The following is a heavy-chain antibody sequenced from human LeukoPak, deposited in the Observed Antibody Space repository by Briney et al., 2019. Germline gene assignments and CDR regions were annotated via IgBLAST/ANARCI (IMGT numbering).Heavy chain of an antibody. CDR3: ARPPEYCTGSNCIHAFDI. CDR1: GFTFSSYG. J-gene: IGHJ3*02. V-gene: IGHV3-33*01. Sequence: GGSLRLSCAASGFTFSSYGMHWVRQAPRKGLEWVAVIWYDGSNKYYADSVKGRFTISRDNSKNTLYLQMNSLRAEDTAMYDCARPPEYCTGSNCIHAFDIWGQGTMVTVSS. CDR2: IWYDGSNK. D-gene: IGHD2-8*02.